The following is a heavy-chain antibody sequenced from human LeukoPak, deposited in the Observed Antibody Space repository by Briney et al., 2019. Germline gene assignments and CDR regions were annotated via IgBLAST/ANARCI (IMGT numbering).Heavy chain of an antibody. CDR3: ARGREFDVFDI. CDR1: GVSFDAYQ. CDR2: VYYTGYT. Sequence: SETLSLTCAVSGVSFDAYQWNWIRQPPGKGLEWIGYVYYTGYTNYKPSLQGRVAISIDTSNNQFSLKLTSVTPADTATYYCARGREFDVFDIWGQGRVVTGSS. V-gene: IGHV4-59*12. J-gene: IGHJ3*02.